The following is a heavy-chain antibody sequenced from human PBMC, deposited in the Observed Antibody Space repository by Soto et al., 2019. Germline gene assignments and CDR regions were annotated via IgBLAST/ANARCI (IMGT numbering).Heavy chain of an antibody. CDR1: VDSVSSNSAA. J-gene: IGHJ6*02. CDR3: ARGYYDSSGYFDQYYGMDV. CDR2: TYYRSKWYN. Sequence: SQTLSLTCAISVDSVSSNSAAWNLIRQSPSRGLEWLGRTYYRSKWYNDYAVSVKSRITINPDTSKNQFSLQLNSVTPEDTAVYYCARGYYDSSGYFDQYYGMDVWGQGSKVTVYS. V-gene: IGHV6-1*01. D-gene: IGHD3-22*01.